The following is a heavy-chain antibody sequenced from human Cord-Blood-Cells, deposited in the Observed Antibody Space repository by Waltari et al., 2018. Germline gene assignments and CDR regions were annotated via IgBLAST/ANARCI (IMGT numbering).Heavy chain of an antibody. V-gene: IGHV4-59*01. J-gene: IGHJ4*02. CDR2: IYYSGST. CDR1: GGSISSYY. CDR3: ASSVGSGSYYSDY. Sequence: QVQLQESGPGLVQPSETLSLTCTLSGGSISSYYWSWIRQPPGKGLEWIGYIYYSGSTNYNPSLKSRVTISVDTSKNQFSLKLSSVTAADTAVYYCASSVGSGSYYSDYWGQGTLVTVSS. D-gene: IGHD3-10*01.